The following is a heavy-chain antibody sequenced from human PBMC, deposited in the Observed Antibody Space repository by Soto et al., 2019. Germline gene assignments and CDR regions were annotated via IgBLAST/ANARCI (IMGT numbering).Heavy chain of an antibody. J-gene: IGHJ4*02. V-gene: IGHV6-1*01. CDR1: GDSVSSNSAA. Sequence: SQTLSLTCAISGDSVSSNSAAWNWIRQSPSRGLEWLGRTYYRSKWYNDYAVSVKSRITINPDTSKNQFSLQLNSVTPEDTAVYYCARDFRSSGWPKPGPFDYWGQGTLVTVSS. D-gene: IGHD6-19*01. CDR3: ARDFRSSGWPKPGPFDY. CDR2: TYYRSKWYN.